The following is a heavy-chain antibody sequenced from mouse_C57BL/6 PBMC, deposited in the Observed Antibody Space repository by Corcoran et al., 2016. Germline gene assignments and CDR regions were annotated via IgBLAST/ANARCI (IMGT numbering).Heavy chain of an antibody. CDR1: GYAFSSYW. D-gene: IGHD2-4*01. Sequence: QVQLQQSGAELVKPGASVKISCKASGYAFSSYWMNWVKQRPGKGLEWIGQIYPGDGDTNYNGKFKGKATLTADKSSSTAYMQLSSLTSEDSAVYFCAVYYDYENYFDYWGQGTTLTVSS. V-gene: IGHV1-80*01. CDR3: AVYYDYENYFDY. J-gene: IGHJ2*01. CDR2: IYPGDGDT.